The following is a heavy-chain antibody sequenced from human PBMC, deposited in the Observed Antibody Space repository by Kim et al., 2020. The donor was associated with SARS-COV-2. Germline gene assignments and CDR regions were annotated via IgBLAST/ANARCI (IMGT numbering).Heavy chain of an antibody. V-gene: IGHV1-18*01. CDR3: ARAWGYCSSTSCYEARYYYYGMDV. J-gene: IGHJ6*02. Sequence: ASVKVSCKASGYTFTSYGISWVRQAPGQGLEWMGWISAYNGNTNYAQKLQGRVTMTTDTSTSTAYMELRSLRSDDTAVYYCARAWGYCSSTSCYEARYYYYGMDVWGQGTTVTVSS. D-gene: IGHD2-2*01. CDR1: GYTFTSYG. CDR2: ISAYNGNT.